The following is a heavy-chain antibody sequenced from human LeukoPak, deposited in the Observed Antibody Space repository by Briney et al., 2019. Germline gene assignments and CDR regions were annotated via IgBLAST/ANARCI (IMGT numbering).Heavy chain of an antibody. V-gene: IGHV3-30-3*01. CDR2: ISYDGSNK. Sequence: GGSLRLSCAASRFTFGSYAMSWVRQAPGKGLEWVAVISYDGSNKYYADSVKGRFTISRDNSKNTLYLQMNSLRAEDTAVYYCAKDQSRYCSSTSCYPFDYWGQGTLVTVSS. D-gene: IGHD2-2*01. CDR3: AKDQSRYCSSTSCYPFDY. J-gene: IGHJ4*02. CDR1: RFTFGSYA.